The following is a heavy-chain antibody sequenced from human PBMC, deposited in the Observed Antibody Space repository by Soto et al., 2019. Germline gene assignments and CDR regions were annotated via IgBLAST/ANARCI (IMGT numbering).Heavy chain of an antibody. CDR2: ISGNNVDT. CDR3: ARRMGRFLQWLFDY. CDR1: GYTFTAYG. Sequence: QVQLVQSGAEVRKPGASVKVSCKSSGYTFTAYGLSWVRQAPGQGLEWMGWISGNNVDTKYAQRFLGRVTRTTDTSTSTAYMERRSLRSDGTAVYYCARRMGRFLQWLFDYWGQGTLVTVSS. J-gene: IGHJ4*02. V-gene: IGHV1-18*04. D-gene: IGHD3-3*01.